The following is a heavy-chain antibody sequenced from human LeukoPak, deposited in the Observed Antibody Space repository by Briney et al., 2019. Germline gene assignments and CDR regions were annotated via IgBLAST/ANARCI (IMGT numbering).Heavy chain of an antibody. CDR1: GYSLINHW. D-gene: IGHD3-22*01. J-gene: IGHJ4*02. CDR3: ARQGSYDNSGYSFDY. CDR2: IYPGNADA. Sequence: ESLKISSKASGYSLINHWIGWVRQMPGKGLDWMGIIYPGNADATYSPSFQGQVTISADKSTTTVYLQWSSLKASDTAMYYCARQGSYDNSGYSFDYWGQGTLVTVSS. V-gene: IGHV5-51*01.